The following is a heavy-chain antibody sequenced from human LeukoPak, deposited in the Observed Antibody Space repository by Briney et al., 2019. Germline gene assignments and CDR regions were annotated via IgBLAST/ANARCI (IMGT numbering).Heavy chain of an antibody. J-gene: IGHJ3*02. CDR2: IYYSGST. D-gene: IGHD2-21*02. V-gene: IGHV4-61*01. CDR3: ARRLYQGAFDI. CDR1: AYSISRGYY. Sequence: SETLSLTCAVSAYSISRGYYWSWIRQPPGKGLEWIGYIYYSGSTNYNPSLKSRVTISVDTSKNQFSLKLSSVTAADTAVYYCARRLYQGAFDIWGQGTMVTVSS.